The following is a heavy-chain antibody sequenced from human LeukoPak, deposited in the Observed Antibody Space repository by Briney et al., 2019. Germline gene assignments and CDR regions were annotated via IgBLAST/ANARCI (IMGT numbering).Heavy chain of an antibody. Sequence: GGSLRLSCAASGFTFSSYGMHWARQAPGKGLEWAAFIRYDGSNKYYADSVKGRFTISRDNSKNTLYLQMNSLRAEDTAVYYCAKPPNYYGSGSYYRRQYYYGMDVWGQGTTVTVSS. CDR1: GFTFSSYG. J-gene: IGHJ6*02. CDR3: AKPPNYYGSGSYYRRQYYYGMDV. CDR2: IRYDGSNK. D-gene: IGHD3-10*01. V-gene: IGHV3-30*02.